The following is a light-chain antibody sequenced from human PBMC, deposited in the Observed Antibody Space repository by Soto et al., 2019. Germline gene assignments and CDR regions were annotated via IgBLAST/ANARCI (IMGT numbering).Light chain of an antibody. CDR1: SSNIGSNY. CDR2: RND. CDR3: AAWDDSLSAVV. V-gene: IGLV1-47*01. Sequence: QSVLTQPPSASGTPGQRVTISCSGSSSNIGSNYVYWYQQFPGSAPKLLIYRNDQRPSGVPDRFSGSKSDTSASLAISGPRSEDEADYYCAAWDDSLSAVVFGGGTKLTVL. J-gene: IGLJ2*01.